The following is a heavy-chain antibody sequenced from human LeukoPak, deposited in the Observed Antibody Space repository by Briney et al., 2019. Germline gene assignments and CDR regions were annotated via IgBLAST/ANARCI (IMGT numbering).Heavy chain of an antibody. V-gene: IGHV4-38-2*01. CDR2: IYHSGST. CDR1: GYSISSGYY. CDR3: ARVRGTRYYYYYYMDV. J-gene: IGHJ6*03. Sequence: SETLSLTCAASGYSISSGYYWGWIRQPPGKGLEWIGSIYHSGSTYYNPSLKSRVTISVDTSKNQFSLKLSSVTAADTAVYYCARVRGTRYYYYYYMDVWGKGTTVTVSS. D-gene: IGHD2-15*01.